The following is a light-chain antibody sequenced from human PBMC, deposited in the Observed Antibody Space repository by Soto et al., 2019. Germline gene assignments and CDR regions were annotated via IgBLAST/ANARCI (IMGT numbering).Light chain of an antibody. Sequence: DIQMTQSPSTLSASVGDRVTITCRASHSISSWLAWYRQKPGKAPELLIFDAFSLESGVPSRFSGSRSGTEFTLTISSLQPDDYATYYCQQYNSYSPLTFGGGTKVDIK. CDR3: QQYNSYSPLT. J-gene: IGKJ4*01. CDR2: DAF. CDR1: HSISSW. V-gene: IGKV1-5*01.